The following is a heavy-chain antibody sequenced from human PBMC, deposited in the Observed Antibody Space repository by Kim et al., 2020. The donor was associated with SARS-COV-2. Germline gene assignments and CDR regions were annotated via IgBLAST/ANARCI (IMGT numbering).Heavy chain of an antibody. CDR2: ISYDGSNK. V-gene: IGHV3-30*04. Sequence: GGSLRLSCAASGFTFSSYAMHWVRQAPGKGLEWVAVISYDGSNKYYADSVKGRFTISRDNSKNTLYLQMNSLRAEDTAVYYCARGGALAAAVDYWGQGTLVTVSS. CDR1: GFTFSSYA. J-gene: IGHJ4*02. CDR3: ARGGALAAAVDY. D-gene: IGHD6-13*01.